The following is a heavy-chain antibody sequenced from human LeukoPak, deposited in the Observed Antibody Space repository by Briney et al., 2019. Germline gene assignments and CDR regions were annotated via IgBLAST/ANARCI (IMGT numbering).Heavy chain of an antibody. Sequence: GRSLRLSCAASGFTFSSYGMHWVRQAPGKGLEWVAVISYGGSNKDYADSVKGRFTISRDNSKNTLYLQMNSLRAEDTAVYYCAKEYCSGGSCFQFDYWGQGTLVTVSS. CDR3: AKEYCSGGSCFQFDY. J-gene: IGHJ4*02. V-gene: IGHV3-30*18. CDR2: ISYGGSNK. CDR1: GFTFSSYG. D-gene: IGHD2-15*01.